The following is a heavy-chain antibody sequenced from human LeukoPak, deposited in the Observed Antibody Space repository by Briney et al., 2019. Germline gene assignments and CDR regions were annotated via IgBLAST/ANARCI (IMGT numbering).Heavy chain of an antibody. Sequence: GESLHISCKCSGYSFTSYWIGWGRHLPGRGLEWMGIIYLGDSDTRSSPSFHGQVNISADKSISTAYLQWSSLKASDTAMYYCARRVAVADYDWFDPWGQGTLVTVSS. CDR2: IYLGDSDT. CDR1: GYSFTSYW. V-gene: IGHV5-51*01. J-gene: IGHJ5*02. CDR3: ARRVAVADYDWFDP. D-gene: IGHD6-19*01.